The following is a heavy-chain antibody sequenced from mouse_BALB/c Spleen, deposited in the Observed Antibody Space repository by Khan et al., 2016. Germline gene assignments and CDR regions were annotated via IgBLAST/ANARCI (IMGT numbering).Heavy chain of an antibody. CDR2: ISYDGSN. J-gene: IGHJ2*01. Sequence: EVQLVESGPGLVKPSQSLSLTCSVTGYSITSGYYWNWIRQFPGNKLEWMGYISYDGSNNYNPSLKNRFSITRDTSKNQFFLKLNSVTTEDTATYYCAVYDGYYGLFDYWGQGTTLTVSS. CDR3: AVYDGYYGLFDY. V-gene: IGHV3-6*02. D-gene: IGHD2-3*01. CDR1: GYSITSGYY.